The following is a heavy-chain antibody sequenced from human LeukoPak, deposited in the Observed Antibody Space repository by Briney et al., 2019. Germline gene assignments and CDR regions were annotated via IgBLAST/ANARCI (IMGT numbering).Heavy chain of an antibody. J-gene: IGHJ5*02. CDR1: GGSISSHY. CDR3: ARGVVVRGVINNWFDP. D-gene: IGHD3-10*01. V-gene: IGHV4-59*11. CDR2: IYYSGST. Sequence: SETLSLTCTVSGGSISSHYWSWIRQPPGKGLEWIGYIYYSGSTNYNPSLKSRVTISIDTSKNQFSLKLSSVTAADTAVYYCARGVVVRGVINNWFDPWGQGTLVTVSS.